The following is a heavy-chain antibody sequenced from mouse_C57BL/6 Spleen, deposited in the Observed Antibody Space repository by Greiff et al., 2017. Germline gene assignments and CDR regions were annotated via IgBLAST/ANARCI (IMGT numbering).Heavy chain of an antibody. CDR1: GFTFSSYG. CDR2: ISSGGSYT. D-gene: IGHD3-3*01. Sequence: EVQVVESGGDLVKPGGSLKLSCAASGFTFSSYGMSWVRQTPDERLEWVATISSGGSYTYYPDSVKGRFTISRDNAKNTLYLQMSSLKSEDTAMYYCARHGGTSFDYWGQGTTLTVSS. V-gene: IGHV5-6*01. CDR3: ARHGGTSFDY. J-gene: IGHJ2*01.